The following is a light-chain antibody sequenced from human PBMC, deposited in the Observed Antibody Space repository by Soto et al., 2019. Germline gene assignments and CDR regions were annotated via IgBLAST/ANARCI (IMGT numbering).Light chain of an antibody. CDR1: QSVSSN. CDR3: QQYNNWPPT. V-gene: IGKV3-15*01. J-gene: IGKJ5*01. Sequence: EIVMTQSPATLSVSTGERATLSCMASQSVSSNLAWYQQKPGQAPRLLIYGASTRATGIPARFSGSGSGTEFTLTISSLQSEDFAVYYCQQYNNWPPTFGQGTRLEIK. CDR2: GAS.